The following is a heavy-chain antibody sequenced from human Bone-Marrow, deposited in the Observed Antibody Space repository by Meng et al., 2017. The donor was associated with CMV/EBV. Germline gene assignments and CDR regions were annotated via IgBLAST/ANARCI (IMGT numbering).Heavy chain of an antibody. CDR2: ISYDGSNK. V-gene: IGHV3-30-3*01. Sequence: GGSLRLSCAASGFTFSSYAMHWVRQAPGKGLEWVAVISYDGSNKYYADSVKGRFTISRDNSKNTLYLQMNSLRAEDTAVYYCARDPDDFWSGWGHDGMDVWGQGTTVTVSS. D-gene: IGHD3-3*01. CDR3: ARDPDDFWSGWGHDGMDV. CDR1: GFTFSSYA. J-gene: IGHJ6*02.